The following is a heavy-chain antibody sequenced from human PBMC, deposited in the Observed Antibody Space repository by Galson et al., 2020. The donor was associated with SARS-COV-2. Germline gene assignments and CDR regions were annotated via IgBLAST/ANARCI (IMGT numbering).Heavy chain of an antibody. D-gene: IGHD2-15*01. CDR1: GGSINSGNYY. V-gene: IGHV4-31*03. J-gene: IGHJ5*02. CDR2: FYYSIA. Sequence: SETLSLTCTVSGGSINSGNYYWSWIRQHPGKGLEFIGYFYYSIAYYTPSLKSRLTISLNTSKNQFSLKMTSVTAADTAIYYCARGSGAWFTPWGQGVLVTVSS. CDR3: ARGSGAWFTP.